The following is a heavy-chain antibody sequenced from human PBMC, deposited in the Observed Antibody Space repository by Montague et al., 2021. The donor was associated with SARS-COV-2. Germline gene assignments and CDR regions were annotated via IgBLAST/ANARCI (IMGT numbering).Heavy chain of an antibody. CDR1: GDSITNTRYF. CDR2: IYHSGST. J-gene: IGHJ4*02. V-gene: IGHV4-39*07. CDR3: VVVPLGPRGRGFDY. D-gene: IGHD2-15*01. Sequence: SETLSLTCNVSGDSITNTRYFWGWIRQPPGKALEWIGSIYHSGSTNYNPSLKSRVTISVDTSKNQFSLKLSSVTAADTAVYYCVVVPLGPRGRGFDYWGQGTLVTVSS.